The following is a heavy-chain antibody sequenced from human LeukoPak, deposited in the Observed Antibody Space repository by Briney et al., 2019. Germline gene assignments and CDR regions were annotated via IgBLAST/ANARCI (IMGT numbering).Heavy chain of an antibody. Sequence: GGSLRLSCAASGITVSANYMSWVRQAPGKGLEWVSVIYSGGSAYYADSVKGRFTISRDIYNNTVSLQMNSLRAEDTAVYFCAKEHTVTTGGYWGQGTLVTVSS. D-gene: IGHD4-17*01. CDR2: IYSGGSA. J-gene: IGHJ4*02. CDR1: GITVSANY. CDR3: AKEHTVTTGGY. V-gene: IGHV3-66*01.